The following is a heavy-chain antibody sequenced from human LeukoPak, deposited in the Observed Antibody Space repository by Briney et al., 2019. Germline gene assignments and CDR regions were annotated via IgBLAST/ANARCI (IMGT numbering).Heavy chain of an antibody. CDR2: TFGGVNK. D-gene: IGHD4-17*01. CDR3: AKDVKREADYGYYFEY. V-gene: IGHV3-30*11. J-gene: IGHJ4*02. CDR1: GFTSTSLA. Sequence: RRSRCPASALAGFTSTSLATGCVSQAADGGLGWEAVTFGGVNKIFSASVRGRFSNARDKTKNTLYLQMNSLRGDDTAAYYWAKDVKREADYGYYFEYWGQGALVTVSS.